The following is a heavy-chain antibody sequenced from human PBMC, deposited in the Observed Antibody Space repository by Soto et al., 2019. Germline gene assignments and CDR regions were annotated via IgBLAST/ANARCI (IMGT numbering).Heavy chain of an antibody. V-gene: IGHV4-31*03. J-gene: IGHJ2*01. CDR1: GASISSGSYY. CDR3: ARDGRGRGIAVAGRFWYFDL. CDR2: IYYSGST. D-gene: IGHD6-19*01. Sequence: QVQLQESGPGLVKPSQTLSLTCTVSGASISSGSYYWNWIRQHPGKGLEWIGYIYYSGSTYYNPSLKSRVTISVDTSKNEFSLKLSSVTAADTAVYYCARDGRGRGIAVAGRFWYFDLWGRGTLVTVSS.